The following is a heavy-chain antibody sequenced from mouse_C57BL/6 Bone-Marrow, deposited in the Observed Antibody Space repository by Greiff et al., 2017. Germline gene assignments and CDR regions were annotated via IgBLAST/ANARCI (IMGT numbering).Heavy chain of an antibody. CDR1: GFTFSSYA. J-gene: IGHJ3*01. D-gene: IGHD2-4*01. CDR2: ISDGGSYT. V-gene: IGHV5-4*01. Sequence: EVKLVESGGGLVKPGGSLKLSCAASGFTFSSYAMSWVRQTPEKRLEWVATISDGGSYTYSPDNVKGRFTISRDNAKNNLYLQMSHLKSEDTAMYYCARDKGYDYDGFAYWGQGTLVTVSA. CDR3: ARDKGYDYDGFAY.